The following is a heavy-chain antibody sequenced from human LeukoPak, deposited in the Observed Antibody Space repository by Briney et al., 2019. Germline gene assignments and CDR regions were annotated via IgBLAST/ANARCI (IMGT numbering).Heavy chain of an antibody. D-gene: IGHD2-2*02. CDR3: ARDKGVRYNDY. V-gene: IGHV3-33*01. Sequence: GGSLRLSCAASGIAFSSSGMHWVRQAPGKVLEWVAFVWSDGSKRYYLDSVKGRFTISRDNSKNTVYLQMDSLRAEDTALYYCARDKGVRYNDYWGQGTLVTVSS. J-gene: IGHJ4*01. CDR1: GIAFSSSG. CDR2: VWSDGSKR.